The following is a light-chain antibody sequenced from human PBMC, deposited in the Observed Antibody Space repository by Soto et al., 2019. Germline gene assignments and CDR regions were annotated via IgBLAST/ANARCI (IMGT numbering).Light chain of an antibody. CDR1: SSDVGGYNY. V-gene: IGLV2-14*01. Sequence: QSVLTQPASVSGSPGQSITISCTGTSSDVGGYNYVSWYQQHPGKAPKLMIYEVSNRPSGVPNRFSGSKSGNTASLTISGRQAEDEADYYCSSYTSSSTLYVFRTGTKLTVL. CDR2: EVS. CDR3: SSYTSSSTLYV. J-gene: IGLJ1*01.